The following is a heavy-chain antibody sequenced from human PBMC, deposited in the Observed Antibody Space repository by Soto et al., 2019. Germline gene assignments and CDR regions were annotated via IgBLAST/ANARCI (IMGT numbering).Heavy chain of an antibody. CDR2: ISSNGGST. D-gene: IGHD6-13*01. V-gene: IGHV3-64*01. J-gene: IGHJ3*02. CDR3: ARIAARAYDAFDI. CDR1: GFTFSSYA. Sequence: GSLRLSCAASGFTFSSYAMHWVRQAPGKGLEYVSAISSNGGSTYYANSVKGRFTISRDNSKNTLYLQMGSLRAEDMAVYYCARIAARAYDAFDIWGQGTMVTVSS.